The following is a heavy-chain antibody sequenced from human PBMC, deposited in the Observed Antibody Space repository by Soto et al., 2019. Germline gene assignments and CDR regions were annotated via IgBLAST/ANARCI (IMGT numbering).Heavy chain of an antibody. CDR2: ISGSGGST. D-gene: IGHD3-22*01. CDR3: AKSRAPNYYDSSVFDY. J-gene: IGHJ4*02. Sequence: GGSXRLSGAASGITFSSYAMSWVRQAPGKGLEWVSAISGSGGSTYYADSVKGRFTISRDNSKNTLYLQMNSLRAEDTAVYYCAKSRAPNYYDSSVFDYWGQGTLVTVSS. V-gene: IGHV3-23*01. CDR1: GITFSSYA.